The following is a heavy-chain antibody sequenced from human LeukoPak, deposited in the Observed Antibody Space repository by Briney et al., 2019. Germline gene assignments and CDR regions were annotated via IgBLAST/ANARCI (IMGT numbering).Heavy chain of an antibody. V-gene: IGHV4-4*09. CDR1: GGSMTHYF. Sequence: SGTLSLTCTVSGGSMTHYFWNWIRQAPGKGLEWIGYTHTSGSPDYSRSLKSRVTISLDTSKNHFPLMLSSVTAADTAVYFCARATQRYCSGTTCFPYWFDTWGQGTLATVSS. J-gene: IGHJ5*02. CDR3: ARATQRYCSGTTCFPYWFDT. D-gene: IGHD2-2*01. CDR2: THTSGSP.